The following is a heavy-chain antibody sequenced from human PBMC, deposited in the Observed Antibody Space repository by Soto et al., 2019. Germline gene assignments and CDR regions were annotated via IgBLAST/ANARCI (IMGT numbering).Heavy chain of an antibody. CDR1: GFTFSNTW. CDR2: IKSKTDGGTT. CDR3: TTDTYCSGDSCYG. V-gene: IGHV3-15*01. J-gene: IGHJ4*02. Sequence: EVQLVESGGGLVKPGGSLRLSCAASGFTFSNTWMSWVRQPPGKGLEWVGRIKSKTDGGTTEYAAPVKGRFTISRDDSINTLYMQMNSLKTEDTAVYYCTTDTYCSGDSCYGWGQGTLDTVSS. D-gene: IGHD2-15*01.